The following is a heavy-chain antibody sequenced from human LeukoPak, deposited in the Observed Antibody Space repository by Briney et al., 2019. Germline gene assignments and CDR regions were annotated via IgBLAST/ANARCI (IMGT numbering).Heavy chain of an antibody. CDR1: GFTFSSYS. D-gene: IGHD5-18*01. Sequence: GGSLRLSCAAPGFTFSSYSMNWVRQAPGKGLEWVSSISSSSSYIYYADSVKGRFTISRDNAKNSLYLQMNSLRAEDTAVYYCARGVYSYGYGRDYWGQGTLVTVSS. CDR2: ISSSSSYI. CDR3: ARGVYSYGYGRDY. V-gene: IGHV3-21*01. J-gene: IGHJ4*02.